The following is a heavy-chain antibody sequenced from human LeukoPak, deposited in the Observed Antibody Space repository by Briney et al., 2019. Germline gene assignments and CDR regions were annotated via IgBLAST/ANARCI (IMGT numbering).Heavy chain of an antibody. J-gene: IGHJ4*02. CDR1: GGSFINYG. CDR2: IIPILGKG. D-gene: IGHD1-26*01. CDR3: ARGGSYFFDY. Sequence: SVKVSCKASGGSFINYGISWVRQAPGQGLEWMGRIIPILGKGNYAQKFQGRVTITADKSTSTAYMELTSLRSEDTAVYYCARGGSYFFDYWGQGTLVTVSS. V-gene: IGHV1-69*04.